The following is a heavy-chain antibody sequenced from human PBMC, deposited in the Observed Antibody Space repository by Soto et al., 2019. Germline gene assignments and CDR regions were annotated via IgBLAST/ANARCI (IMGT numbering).Heavy chain of an antibody. Sequence: PWETPSFTCTVSVVSITSCTFFWSWFRQHPARGVEWIGYIYYRGSTYYNPSLKTRVIISIDTSNNQFSLRLSSVTAADTAVYYCARAAHCGGGTCYSGLDWFDSWGQGTLVTVSS. D-gene: IGHD2-15*01. CDR3: ARAAHCGGGTCYSGLDWFDS. CDR1: VVSITSCTFF. CDR2: IYYRGST. V-gene: IGHV4-31*03. J-gene: IGHJ5*01.